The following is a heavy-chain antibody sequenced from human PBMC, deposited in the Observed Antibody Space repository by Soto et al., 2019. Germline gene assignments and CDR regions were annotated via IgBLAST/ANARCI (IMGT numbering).Heavy chain of an antibody. J-gene: IGHJ6*02. CDR2: IRSKAYGGTT. D-gene: IGHD3-22*01. CDR3: TRTAGYYDSSGYYSGYYYYGMDV. Sequence: GGSLRLSXAASGFTFSSYAMHWVRQAPGKGLEWVGFIRSKAYGGTTEYAASVKGRFTISRDDSKSIAYLQMNSLKTEDTAVFYCTRTAGYYDSSGYYSGYYYYGMDVWGRGTTVTVSS. V-gene: IGHV3-49*04. CDR1: GFTFSSYA.